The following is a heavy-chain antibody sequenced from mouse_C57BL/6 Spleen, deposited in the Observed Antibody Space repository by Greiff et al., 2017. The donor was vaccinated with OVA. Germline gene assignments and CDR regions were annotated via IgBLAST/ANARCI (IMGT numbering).Heavy chain of an antibody. V-gene: IGHV1-82*01. CDR3: ARSPYYYGSSYDYYAMDY. CDR2: IYPGDGDT. CDR1: GYAFSSSW. D-gene: IGHD1-1*01. Sequence: VQLQQSGPELVKPGASVKISCKASGYAFSSSWMNWVKQRPGKGLEWIGRIYPGDGDTNYNGKFKGKATLTADKSSSTAYMQLSSLTSEDSAVYFCARSPYYYGSSYDYYAMDYWGQGTSVTVSS. J-gene: IGHJ4*01.